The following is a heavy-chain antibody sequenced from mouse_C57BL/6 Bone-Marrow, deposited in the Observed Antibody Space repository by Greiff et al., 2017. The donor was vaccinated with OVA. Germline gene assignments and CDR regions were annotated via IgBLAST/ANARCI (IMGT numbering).Heavy chain of an antibody. CDR2: ISNGGGST. D-gene: IGHD1-1*01. CDR1: GFSFRVSY. Sequence: VESVGGLVQPGGSLTLSCAASGFSFRVSYMYCVRPPPETMLAWVAYISNGGGSTYYPDTVKGRFTISRDNAKNTLYLQMSRLKSEDTAMYYCARRPDYYGSSPYAMDYWGQGTSVTVSS. J-gene: IGHJ4*01. CDR3: ARRPDYYGSSPYAMDY. V-gene: IGHV5-12*01.